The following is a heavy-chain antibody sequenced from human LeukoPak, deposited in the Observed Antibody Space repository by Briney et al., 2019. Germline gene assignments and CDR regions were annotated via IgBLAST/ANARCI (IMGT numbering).Heavy chain of an antibody. Sequence: GGSLRLSCAASGFTFSSYGMHWVRQAPGKGLEWVAVISYDGSNKYYADSVKGRFTISRDNSKNTLYLQMNSLRAEDTAVYYCAKESDGSGSLDYWGQGTLVTVSS. J-gene: IGHJ4*02. CDR3: AKESDGSGSLDY. V-gene: IGHV3-30*18. CDR2: ISYDGSNK. CDR1: GFTFSSYG. D-gene: IGHD3-10*01.